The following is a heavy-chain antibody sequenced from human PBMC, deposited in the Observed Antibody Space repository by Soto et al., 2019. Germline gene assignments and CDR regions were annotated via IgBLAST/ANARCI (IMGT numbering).Heavy chain of an antibody. CDR2: ISSSSGTI. J-gene: IGHJ4*02. Sequence: EVQLVESGGGLVQPGGSLRLSCAASGFTFSSYSMNWVRQAPGKGLEWVSYISSSSGTIYYADSVKGRFTISRDIAMSSLYLQMNSLRAEDTAVYYCARDAPPDDYWGQGTLVTVSS. V-gene: IGHV3-48*01. CDR3: ARDAPPDDY. CDR1: GFTFSSYS.